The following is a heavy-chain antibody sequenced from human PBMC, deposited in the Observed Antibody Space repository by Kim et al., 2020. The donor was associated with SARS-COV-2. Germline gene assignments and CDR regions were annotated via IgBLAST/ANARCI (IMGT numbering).Heavy chain of an antibody. CDR1: GFTFSSYA. CDR2: ISGSGGST. V-gene: IGHV3-23*01. Sequence: GGSLRLSCAASGFTFSSYAMSWVRQAPGKGLEWVSAISGSGGSTYYADSVKGRFTISRDNSKNTLYLQMNSLRAEDTAVYYCAKANSISYSSGWYWVDYWGQGTLVTVSS. J-gene: IGHJ4*02. D-gene: IGHD6-19*01. CDR3: AKANSISYSSGWYWVDY.